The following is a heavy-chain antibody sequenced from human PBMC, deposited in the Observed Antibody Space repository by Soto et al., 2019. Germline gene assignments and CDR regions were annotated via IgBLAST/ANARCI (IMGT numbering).Heavy chain of an antibody. J-gene: IGHJ4*02. V-gene: IGHV1-18*01. CDR2: ISAYNGHI. D-gene: IGHD3-16*01. Sequence: QVQLVQSGAEVKKPGASVRVSCKASGYTFTTYGISWVRQAPGQGLEWLGWISAYNGHINYAQNFHGRVTMTTDTSTSTAYMELRSLRSDDTAVYFCTRDLTLKSLVIKPGPHDCWGQGTLVTVSS. CDR1: GYTFTTYG. CDR3: TRDLTLKSLVIKPGPHDC.